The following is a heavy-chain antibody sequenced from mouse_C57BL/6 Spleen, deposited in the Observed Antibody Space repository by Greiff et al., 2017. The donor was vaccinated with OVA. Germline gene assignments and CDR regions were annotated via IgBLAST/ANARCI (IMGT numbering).Heavy chain of an antibody. CDR3: ARAPYYYGSSWYFDV. CDR1: GFTFSSYA. J-gene: IGHJ1*03. CDR2: ISDGGSYT. Sequence: EVKLMESGGGLVKPGGSLKLSCAASGFTFSSYAMSWVRQTPEKRLEWVATISDGGSYTYYPDNVKGRFTLSRANATNTLYLQMSHLKSEDTAMYDGARAPYYYGSSWYFDVWGTGTTVTVSS. D-gene: IGHD1-1*01. V-gene: IGHV5-4*03.